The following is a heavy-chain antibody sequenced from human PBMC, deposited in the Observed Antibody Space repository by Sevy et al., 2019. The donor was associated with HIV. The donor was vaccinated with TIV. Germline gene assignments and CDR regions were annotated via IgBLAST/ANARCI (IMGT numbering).Heavy chain of an antibody. CDR3: ARVGYYYDNAAYYAFDS. CDR2: IWSDGAYQ. Sequence: GGSLRLSCAAAGFTFSSYAMHWVRQAPGKGLEWVAIIWSDGAYQFHGDSVKGRFTISRDNSKNTLYLQMNSLRVEDKAVYYCARVGYYYDNAAYYAFDSWGQGTLVTVSS. CDR1: GFTFSSYA. D-gene: IGHD3-22*01. J-gene: IGHJ4*02. V-gene: IGHV3-33*01.